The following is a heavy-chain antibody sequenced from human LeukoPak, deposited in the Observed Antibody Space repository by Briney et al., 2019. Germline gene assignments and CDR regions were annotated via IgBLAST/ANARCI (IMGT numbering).Heavy chain of an antibody. CDR1: GYTFTSYD. Sequence: ASVKVSCKASGYTFTSYDINWVRQATGQGLEWTGWMNPNSGNTGYAQKFQGRVTMTRNTSISTAYMELSSLRSEDTAVYYCAINNSSSWYYYYYYYGMDVWGQGTTITVSS. V-gene: IGHV1-8*01. CDR3: AINNSSSWYYYYYYYGMDV. J-gene: IGHJ6*02. D-gene: IGHD6-13*01. CDR2: MNPNSGNT.